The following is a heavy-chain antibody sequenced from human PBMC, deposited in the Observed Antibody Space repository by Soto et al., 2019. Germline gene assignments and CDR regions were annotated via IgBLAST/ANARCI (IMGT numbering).Heavy chain of an antibody. J-gene: IGHJ3*01. CDR2: VYYNENT. D-gene: IGHD2-2*02. CDR1: GGSISSFTYY. CDR3: AREGGRHCSPTRCYNAFDL. Sequence: SETLSLTCSVSGGSISSFTYYWGWIRQPPGKGLEWIGTVYYNENTYYNPSLKSRVTITVDTAKNQFSLNLRSVTAADTAVYYCAREGGRHCSPTRCYNAFDLWGQGTVVTVSS. V-gene: IGHV4-39*02.